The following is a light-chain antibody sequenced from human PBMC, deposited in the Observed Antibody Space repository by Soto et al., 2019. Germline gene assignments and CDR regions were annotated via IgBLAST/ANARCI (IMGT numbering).Light chain of an antibody. V-gene: IGKV3-15*01. J-gene: IGKJ1*01. CDR2: GAS. CDR3: QQYDNWPQT. Sequence: EVVMTQSPATLSVSPRERATLSCRASQSVSSDLAWYQHKPGQAPRLLIYGASTRDAGIPARFSGRWSGTECTLTISRLQSVDFAVYSGQQYDNWPQTFGQGTKV. CDR1: QSVSSD.